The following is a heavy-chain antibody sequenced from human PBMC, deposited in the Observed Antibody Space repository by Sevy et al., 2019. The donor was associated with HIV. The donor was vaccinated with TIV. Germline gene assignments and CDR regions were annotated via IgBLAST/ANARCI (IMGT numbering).Heavy chain of an antibody. D-gene: IGHD3-3*01. CDR3: ARDITIFGVVIIRAHAFDI. V-gene: IGHV3-30-3*01. CDR2: ISYDGSNK. CDR1: GFTFSSYA. Sequence: GGSLRLSCAASGFTFSSYAMHWVRQAPGKGLEWVAVISYDGSNKYYADSVKGRFTISRDNAKNTLYLQMNSLGAEDTAVYYCARDITIFGVVIIRAHAFDIWGQGTMVTVSS. J-gene: IGHJ3*02.